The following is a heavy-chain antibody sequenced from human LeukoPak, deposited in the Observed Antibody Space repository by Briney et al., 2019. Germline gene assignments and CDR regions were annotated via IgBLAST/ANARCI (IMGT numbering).Heavy chain of an antibody. J-gene: IGHJ6*03. CDR1: GDSVSSNSAA. Sequence: SQTLSLTCAISGDSVSSNSAAWNWIRQSPSRGLEWLGRTYYRSKWYNDYAVSVKSRITINPDTSKNQFSLQPNSVTPEDTAVYYCAREEAVAGTHYYYYMDVWGKGTTVTVSS. CDR3: AREEAVAGTHYYYYMDV. CDR2: TYYRSKWYN. V-gene: IGHV6-1*01. D-gene: IGHD6-19*01.